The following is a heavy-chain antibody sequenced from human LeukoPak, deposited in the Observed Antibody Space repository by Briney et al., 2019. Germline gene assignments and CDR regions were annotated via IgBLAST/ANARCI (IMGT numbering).Heavy chain of an antibody. Sequence: GGSLRLSCAASGFTFSSYRMSWVRQAPGKGLEWVANIKEDGSEKYYVGSVKGRFTISRDNAKNSLYLQMNSLRAEDTAVYYCARAGRYDYDRSGTRGYWGQGTLVTVSS. J-gene: IGHJ4*02. CDR2: IKEDGSEK. D-gene: IGHD3-22*01. CDR1: GFTFSSYR. CDR3: ARAGRYDYDRSGTRGY. V-gene: IGHV3-7*01.